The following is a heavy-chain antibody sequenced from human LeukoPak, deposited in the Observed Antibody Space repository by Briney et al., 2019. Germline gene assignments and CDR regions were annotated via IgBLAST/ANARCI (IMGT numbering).Heavy chain of an antibody. D-gene: IGHD2-15*01. V-gene: IGHV1-18*01. CDR2: ISAYDGNT. Sequence: GASVKVSCKASGYTFTSYGISWVRQAPGQGLEWMGWISAYDGNTNYAQKLQGRVTMTTDTSPSTAYMALRSLRSAATAVYYCAREGVCGSGRSCYSVLFDYWGQGTLVTVSS. J-gene: IGHJ4*02. CDR1: GYTFTSYG. CDR3: AREGVCGSGRSCYSVLFDY.